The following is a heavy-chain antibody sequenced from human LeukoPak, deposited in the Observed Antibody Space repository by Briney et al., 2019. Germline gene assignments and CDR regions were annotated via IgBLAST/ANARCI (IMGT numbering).Heavy chain of an antibody. CDR1: GYTFTGYY. CDR3: GRGVQSFDP. V-gene: IGHV1-2*02. J-gene: IGHJ5*02. Sequence: ASVKVSCKASGYTFTGYYMHWVRQAPGQGLEWMGWINPNSGGTNYAQKFQDRVTMTRDTSMSAAYMEISRLTYDDTAVYYCGRGVQSFDPWGQGTLVTVSS. CDR2: INPNSGGT.